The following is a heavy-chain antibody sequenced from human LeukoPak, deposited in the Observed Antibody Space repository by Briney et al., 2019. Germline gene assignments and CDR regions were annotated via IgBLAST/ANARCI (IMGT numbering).Heavy chain of an antibody. J-gene: IGHJ4*02. D-gene: IGHD4-17*01. CDR1: EFTFGSYA. Sequence: GASLRLSCAASEFTFGSYAMSWVRQAPGKGLEWVSTITGSGATTFYADSVKGRFTISRDISKNTLYLFLQMNSLRAEDTAVYYCARGNGDYRLGSVSADYWGQGTLVTISS. CDR3: ARGNGDYRLGSVSADY. V-gene: IGHV3-23*01. CDR2: ITGSGATT.